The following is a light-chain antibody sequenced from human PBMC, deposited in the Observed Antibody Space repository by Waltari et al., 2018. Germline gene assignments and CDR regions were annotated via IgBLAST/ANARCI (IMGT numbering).Light chain of an antibody. V-gene: IGLV3-21*04. Sequence: SYVVTQSPSVSVDPGETARITCGGDNIGSKSVTWYQQRPVQAPVLVISYDSDRPSGIPERFSGSNSGNTATLTISWVEADDEADYYCLVWHSTTDHHGVFGGGTKLTVL. CDR3: LVWHSTTDHHGV. J-gene: IGLJ2*01. CDR2: YDS. CDR1: NIGSKS.